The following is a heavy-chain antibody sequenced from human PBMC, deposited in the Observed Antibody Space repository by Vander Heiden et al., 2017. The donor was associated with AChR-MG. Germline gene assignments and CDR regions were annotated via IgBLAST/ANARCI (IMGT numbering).Heavy chain of an antibody. CDR2: IKSKTEGGTT. V-gene: IGHV3-15*01. CDR1: GFTFSTAW. CDR3: TTDHSWIQLWLIYGMDV. J-gene: IGHJ6*02. Sequence: EVQLVESGGGLVKPGGSLSMSCAAPGFTFSTAWMGWVRQAPGKGLEWVGRIKSKTEGGTTDYAAPVKGRFTISRDDSKNTLYLQMNSLKTEDTAVYYCTTDHSWIQLWLIYGMDVWGQGTTVTVSS. D-gene: IGHD5-18*01.